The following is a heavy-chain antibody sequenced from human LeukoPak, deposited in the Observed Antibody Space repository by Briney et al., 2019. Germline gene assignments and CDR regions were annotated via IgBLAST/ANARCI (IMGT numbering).Heavy chain of an antibody. V-gene: IGHV3-30*04. CDR2: ISYDGSNK. CDR3: AGEFAYY. J-gene: IGHJ4*02. CDR1: GFTFSSYA. Sequence: GGSLRLSCAASGFTFSSYAMHWVRQAPGKGLEWVAVISYDGSNKYYADSVKGRFTISRDNSKNTLYLQMNSLRAEDTAVYYCAGEFAYYWGQGTLVTVSS.